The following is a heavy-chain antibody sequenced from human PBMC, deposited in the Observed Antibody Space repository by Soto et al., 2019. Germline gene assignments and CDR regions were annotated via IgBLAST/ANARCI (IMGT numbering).Heavy chain of an antibody. CDR3: ARDAVATIAFDY. D-gene: IGHD5-12*01. V-gene: IGHV1-69*08. Sequence: QVQLVQSGAEVKKPGSSVKDSCKASGGTFSSYTISWVRQAPGQGLEWMGRIIPILGIANYAQKFQGRVTITADKSTSTAYMELSSLRSEATAVYYCARDAVATIAFDYWGQGTLVTVSS. J-gene: IGHJ4*02. CDR2: IIPILGIA. CDR1: GGTFSSYT.